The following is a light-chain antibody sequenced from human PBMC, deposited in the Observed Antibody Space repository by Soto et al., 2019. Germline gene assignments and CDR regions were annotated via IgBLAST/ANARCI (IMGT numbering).Light chain of an antibody. J-gene: IGKJ1*01. CDR1: QSVSSTY. Sequence: EIVLTQSPGTLSLSPGERATLSCRASQSVSSTYLAWYQQKPGQAPRLLIYGTSSRATGIPTRFSGSGSGTDFTLSITRLEPEDFAVYYCQQYETSLGLTFGLGAKVDIK. V-gene: IGKV3-20*01. CDR2: GTS. CDR3: QQYETSLGLT.